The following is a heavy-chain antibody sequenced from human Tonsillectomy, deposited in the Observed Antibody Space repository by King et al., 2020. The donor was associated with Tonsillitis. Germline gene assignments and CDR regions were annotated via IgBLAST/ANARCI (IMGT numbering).Heavy chain of an antibody. CDR1: GFTFSSYS. CDR2: ISSSSSYI. V-gene: IGHV3-21*01. D-gene: IGHD3-22*01. J-gene: IGHJ6*02. CDR3: ASDAYSSGYYGRAPNYYYYGMDV. Sequence: VQLVESGGGLVKPGGSLRLSCAASGFTFSSYSMNWVRQAPGKGLEWVSSISSSSSYIYYADSVKGRFTISRDNAKNSLYLQMNSLRAEDTAVYYCASDAYSSGYYGRAPNYYYYGMDVWGQGTTVTVSS.